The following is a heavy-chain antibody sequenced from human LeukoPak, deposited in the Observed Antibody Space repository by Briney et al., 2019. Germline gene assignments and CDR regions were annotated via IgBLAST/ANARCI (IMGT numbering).Heavy chain of an antibody. CDR3: AKVSSMIVVVTPADY. J-gene: IGHJ4*02. D-gene: IGHD3-22*01. Sequence: PGGSLRLSCAASRFTFSSYAMHWVRPAPGKGLEWVTVISYDGSEKYYTDSVKGRFTISRDNSKNTLYLQMNSLRAEDTAVYYCAKVSSMIVVVTPADYWGQGALVTVSS. V-gene: IGHV3-30-3*01. CDR1: RFTFSSYA. CDR2: ISYDGSEK.